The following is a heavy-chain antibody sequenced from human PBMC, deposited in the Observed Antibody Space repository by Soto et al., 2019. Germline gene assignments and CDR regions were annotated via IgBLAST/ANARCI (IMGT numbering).Heavy chain of an antibody. V-gene: IGHV4-4*07. J-gene: IGHJ5*02. CDR1: GGSISSYY. D-gene: IGHD1-26*01. CDR3: ARDLGIVGAFNWFDP. CDR2: IYTSGST. Sequence: SETLSLTCTVSGGSISSYYWSWIRQPAGKGLEWIGRIYTSGSTNYNPSLKSRVTMSVDTSKNQFSLKLSSVTAADTAVYYCARDLGIVGAFNWFDPWGQGTLVTVSS.